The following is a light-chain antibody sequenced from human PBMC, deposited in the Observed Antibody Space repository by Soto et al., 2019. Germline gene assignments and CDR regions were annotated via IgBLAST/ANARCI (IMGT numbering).Light chain of an antibody. J-gene: IGLJ1*01. V-gene: IGLV2-11*01. CDR1: SSDVGGYNY. CDR3: CSYAGSYTYV. Sequence: QSALTQPRSVSGSPGQSVTISCTGTSSDVGGYNYVSWYQQLPGKAPKLMIYDVSKRPSGVPDRFSGSKSGNTASLTIPGLQAEDEADYYCCSYAGSYTYVFGTGTKVTVL. CDR2: DVS.